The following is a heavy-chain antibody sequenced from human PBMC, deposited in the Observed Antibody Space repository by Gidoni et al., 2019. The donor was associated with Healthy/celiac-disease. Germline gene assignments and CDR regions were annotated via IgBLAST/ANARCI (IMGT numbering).Heavy chain of an antibody. CDR2: ISGSGGST. V-gene: IGHV3-23*01. J-gene: IGHJ4*02. D-gene: IGHD6-13*01. CDR1: GFTFSSYA. CDR3: AKEGIAAVSFDY. Sequence: EVQLLESGEGLVQPGGSLRLHCAASGFTFSSYAMSWVRQAPGKGLEWVSAISGSGGSTYYADSVKGRFTISRDNSKNTLYLQMNSLRAEDTAVYYCAKEGIAAVSFDYWGQGTLVTVSS.